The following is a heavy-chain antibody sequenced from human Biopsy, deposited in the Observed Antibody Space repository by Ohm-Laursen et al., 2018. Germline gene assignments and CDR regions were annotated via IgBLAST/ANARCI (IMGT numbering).Heavy chain of an antibody. Sequence: PPGTLSLTCTVSAGPIDSYYWSWIRQPPGKALEWIGYIYFTGRTSYNPSLKSRVTMSVNKSKKQFSLRQSSVTAADTAVYYCASAGYNPDWNFDLWGRGTRVTVSS. CDR2: IYFTGRT. CDR1: AGPIDSYY. V-gene: IGHV4-59*12. J-gene: IGHJ2*01. CDR3: ASAGYNPDWNFDL. D-gene: IGHD5-24*01.